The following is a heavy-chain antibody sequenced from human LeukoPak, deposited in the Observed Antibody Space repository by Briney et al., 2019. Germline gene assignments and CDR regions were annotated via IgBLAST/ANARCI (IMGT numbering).Heavy chain of an antibody. D-gene: IGHD3-10*01. CDR2: IRYDGSNK. CDR1: GFTFSSYG. V-gene: IGHV3-30*02. J-gene: IGHJ4*02. CDR3: AKDLFQYYYGSGYDY. Sequence: PGGSLRLSCAASGFTFSSYGMHWVRQAPSKGLEWVAFIRYDGSNKYYADSVKGRFTISRDNSKNTLYLQMNSLRAEDTAVYYCAKDLFQYYYGSGYDYWGQGTLVTVSS.